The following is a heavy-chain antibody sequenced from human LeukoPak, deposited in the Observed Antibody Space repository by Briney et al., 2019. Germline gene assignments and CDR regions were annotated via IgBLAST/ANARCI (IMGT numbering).Heavy chain of an antibody. CDR2: ISTSGSTI. CDR3: AELGITMFGGV. CDR1: GFTFSSYD. J-gene: IGHJ6*04. V-gene: IGHV3-48*03. Sequence: GGSLRLSCAASGFTFSSYDMNWLCQAPRKRLEWVSYISTSGSTIFYADSVKGRFPISRDNAKNSLYLQMNGLRAEDTAVYYCAELGITMFGGVWGKGTTVTISS. D-gene: IGHD3-10*02.